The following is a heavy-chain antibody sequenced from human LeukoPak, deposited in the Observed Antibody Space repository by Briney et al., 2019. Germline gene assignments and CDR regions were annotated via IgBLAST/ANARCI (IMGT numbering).Heavy chain of an antibody. CDR1: GGSFSDYY. J-gene: IGHJ4*02. CDR2: INHSGST. CDR3: ARGKPMATNYYFDY. V-gene: IGHV4-34*01. D-gene: IGHD3-10*01. Sequence: SETLSLTCAVYGGSFSDYYWSWIRQPPGKGLEWVGEINHSGSTNYNPSLKIRVTISVDTSKNQFSLKLSSVTAEDTAVYYCARGKPMATNYYFDYWGQGTLVTVSS.